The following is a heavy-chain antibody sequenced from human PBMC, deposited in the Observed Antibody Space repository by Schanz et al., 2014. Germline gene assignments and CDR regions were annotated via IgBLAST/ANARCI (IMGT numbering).Heavy chain of an antibody. J-gene: IGHJ6*01. D-gene: IGHD1-1*01. Sequence: EVQLVESGGGLVKPGGSLRLSCTASRIIFGTYSMNWIRQAPGKGLEWVSAINGNGGITYYADPVKGRFTISRDNSKNTLYLQMKSLRVEDTAVYYCVKDPDKYNWNDVEGMDVWGPGTTVTVSS. CDR1: RIIFGTYS. CDR2: INGNGGIT. V-gene: IGHV3-23*04. CDR3: VKDPDKYNWNDVEGMDV.